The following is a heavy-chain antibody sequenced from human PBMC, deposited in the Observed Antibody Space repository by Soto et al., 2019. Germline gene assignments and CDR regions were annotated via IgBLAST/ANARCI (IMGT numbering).Heavy chain of an antibody. J-gene: IGHJ4*02. CDR3: ARSSIEPRVFMYPFDS. CDR1: GGSFSGYY. V-gene: IGHV4-34*01. Sequence: PSETLSLTCAVYGGSFSGYYWNWIRQPPGKGLEWIGEINHSGSTNYNPSLKSRVAISLDTSKNQFSLRLNSVTAADTAVYYCARSSIEPRVFMYPFDSWGQGTLVTVS. CDR2: INHSGST. D-gene: IGHD6-6*01.